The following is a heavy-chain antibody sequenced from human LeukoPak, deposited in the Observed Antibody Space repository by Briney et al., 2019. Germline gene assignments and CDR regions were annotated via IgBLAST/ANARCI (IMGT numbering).Heavy chain of an antibody. CDR1: GGSISSYN. Sequence: SETLSLTCTVSGGSISSYNWSWIRQPAGKGLEWIGHMYSNGRTDYNPSLKSRVTMSVDTSKNQLSVKLSSVTAADTAVYCCARTVTPDAFDIWGQGTMVTVSS. CDR2: MYSNGRT. D-gene: IGHD4-17*01. V-gene: IGHV4-4*07. J-gene: IGHJ3*02. CDR3: ARTVTPDAFDI.